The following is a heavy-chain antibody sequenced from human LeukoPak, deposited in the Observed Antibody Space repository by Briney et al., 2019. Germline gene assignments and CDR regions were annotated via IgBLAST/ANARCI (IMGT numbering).Heavy chain of an antibody. Sequence: PSETLSLTCTVSGGSISSYYWSWIRQPPGKGLEWIGYIYYSGSTNYNPSLKSRVTISVGTSKNQFSLKLSSVTAADTAVYYCARDVGITIFGVADDAFDIWGQGTMVTVSP. J-gene: IGHJ3*02. CDR2: IYYSGST. V-gene: IGHV4-59*01. CDR3: ARDVGITIFGVADDAFDI. D-gene: IGHD3-3*01. CDR1: GGSISSYY.